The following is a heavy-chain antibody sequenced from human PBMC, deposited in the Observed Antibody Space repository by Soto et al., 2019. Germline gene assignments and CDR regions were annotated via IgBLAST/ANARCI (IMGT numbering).Heavy chain of an antibody. J-gene: IGHJ5*02. D-gene: IGHD3-22*01. CDR2: INSDGSST. CDR1: GFTFSSYW. CDR3: ARVAPYYYDSSGYYYDAYWFDP. V-gene: IGHV3-74*01. Sequence: GGSLRLSCAASGFTFSSYWMHWVRQAPGKGLVWVSRINSDGSSTSYADSVKGRFTISRDNAKNTLYLQMNSLRAEDTAVYYCARVAPYYYDSSGYYYDAYWFDPWGQGTLVTVSS.